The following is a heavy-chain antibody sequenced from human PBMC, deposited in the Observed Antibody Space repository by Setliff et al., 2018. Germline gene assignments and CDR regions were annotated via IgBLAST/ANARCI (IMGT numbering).Heavy chain of an antibody. J-gene: IGHJ5*02. V-gene: IGHV4-39*01. Sequence: ASETLSLTCTVSGGSISSSSYYWGWIRQPPGKGLEWIGSIFYSGSTYYNPSLKSRVTISVDTSKNQFSLKLGSVTAADTAVYYCARPSKYYDILTGYYHNWFDPWGQGTQVTVSS. CDR3: ARPSKYYDILTGYYHNWFDP. CDR1: GGSISSSSYY. CDR2: IFYSGST. D-gene: IGHD3-9*01.